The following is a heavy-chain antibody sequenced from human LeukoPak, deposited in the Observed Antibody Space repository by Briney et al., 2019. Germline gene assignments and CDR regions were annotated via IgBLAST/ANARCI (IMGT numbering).Heavy chain of an antibody. CDR2: IYYSGST. CDR3: ARDLAPVPAAVASYNWFDP. CDR1: GGSISSSSYY. Sequence: SETLSLTCTVSGGSISSSSYYWGWIRQPPGKGLEWVGIIYYSGSTYYNPSLKSRVTISVDTSKNQFSLKLSSVTAADTAVYYCARDLAPVPAAVASYNWFDPWGQGTLVTVSS. J-gene: IGHJ5*02. D-gene: IGHD2-2*01. V-gene: IGHV4-39*07.